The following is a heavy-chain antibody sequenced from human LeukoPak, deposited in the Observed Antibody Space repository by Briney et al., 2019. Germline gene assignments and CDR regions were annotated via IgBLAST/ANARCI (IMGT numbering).Heavy chain of an antibody. CDR3: ARAGEAVAGTGWFDP. D-gene: IGHD6-19*01. V-gene: IGHV4-59*01. Sequence: PSETLSLTRTVSGGSISSYYWSWIRQPPGKGLEWIGYIYYSGSTNYNPSLKSRVTISVDTSKNQFSLKLSSVTAADTAVYYCARAGEAVAGTGWFDPWGQGTLVTVSS. CDR1: GGSISSYY. J-gene: IGHJ5*02. CDR2: IYYSGST.